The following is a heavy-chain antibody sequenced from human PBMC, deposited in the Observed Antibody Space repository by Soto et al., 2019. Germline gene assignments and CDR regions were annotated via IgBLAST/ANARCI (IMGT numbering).Heavy chain of an antibody. CDR1: GFTFSSYG. Sequence: QVQLVESGGGVVQPGRSLRLSCAASGFTFSSYGMHWVRQAPGKGLEWVAVIWYDGSNKYYADSVKGRFTISRDNSKNSLYLQMNSLRAEDTAVYYCARDRDAFDIWGQGTMVTVSS. J-gene: IGHJ3*02. CDR3: ARDRDAFDI. CDR2: IWYDGSNK. V-gene: IGHV3-33*01.